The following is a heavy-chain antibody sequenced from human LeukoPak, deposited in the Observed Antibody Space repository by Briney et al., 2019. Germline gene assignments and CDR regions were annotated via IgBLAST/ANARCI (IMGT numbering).Heavy chain of an antibody. J-gene: IGHJ4*02. CDR2: IKEDGSEK. CDR1: GFTFRNYW. CDR3: ARDFAGRGDY. Sequence: GGSLRLSCAASGFTFRNYWMTWVRQAPGKGLEWVANIKEDGSEKYYVDSVKGRFTIPRDKAQNSLYLEMNSLRAEDTGVYYCARDFAGRGDYWGQGTLVTVSS. D-gene: IGHD3-10*01. V-gene: IGHV3-7*01.